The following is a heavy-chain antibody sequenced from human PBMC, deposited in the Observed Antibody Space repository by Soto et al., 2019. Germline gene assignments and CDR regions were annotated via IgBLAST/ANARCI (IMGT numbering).Heavy chain of an antibody. CDR1: GFTFSSYA. D-gene: IGHD3-3*01. CDR2: ISASGSRT. J-gene: IGHJ5*02. V-gene: IGHV3-23*01. CDR3: VKDQSITIVGVRNWFDP. Sequence: EVPLLESGGGLVQPGGSLRLSCVVSGFTFSSYAMSWVRQAPGKGLAWVSGISASGSRTFYADSVKGRCTISRENSRNTLYLQMNSLRAEDTALYYWVKDQSITIVGVRNWFDPWGQGTLVSVSS.